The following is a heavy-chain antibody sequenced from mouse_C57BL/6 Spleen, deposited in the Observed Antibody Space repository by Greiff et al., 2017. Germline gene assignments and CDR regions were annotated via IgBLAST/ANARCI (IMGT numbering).Heavy chain of an antibody. V-gene: IGHV1-50*01. CDR2: IDPSDSYT. D-gene: IGHD1-1*01. CDR3: ARYWYYGSSFYYFDY. CDR1: GYTFTSYW. J-gene: IGHJ2*01. Sequence: QVQLQQPGAELVKPGASVKLSCKASGYTFTSYWMQWVKQRPGQGLEWIGEIDPSDSYTNYNQKFKGKATLTVDPSSSTAYMQLSSLTSEDSAVYYCARYWYYGSSFYYFDYWGQGTTLTVSS.